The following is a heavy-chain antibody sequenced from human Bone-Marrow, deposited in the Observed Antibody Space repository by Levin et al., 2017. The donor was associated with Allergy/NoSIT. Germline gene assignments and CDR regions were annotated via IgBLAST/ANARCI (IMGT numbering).Heavy chain of an antibody. J-gene: IGHJ3*02. Sequence: AASVKVSCKASGGTFSAYAFSWLRQAPGQGPEWIGDITPMFGTANYAQKMQGRVTITADEATSTAYMEVNSLRSEDTALYYSARKFRQGNDAFDIWGQGTLVTVSS. CDR2: ITPMFGTA. CDR1: GGTFSAYA. CDR3: ARKFRQGNDAFDI. V-gene: IGHV1-69*13.